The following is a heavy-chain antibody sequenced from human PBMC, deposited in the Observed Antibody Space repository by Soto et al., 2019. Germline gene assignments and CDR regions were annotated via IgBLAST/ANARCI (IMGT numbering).Heavy chain of an antibody. Sequence: EVQLVESGGGLVQPGGSLRLSCAASGFTFSYYSMNWVRQSPGKGLEWVSFISGSGSPIYYADSVRGRFTISRDNAKNSLSLQMNSLRVEDTAVYYCARVRGHSYGYVDYLCQGTLGTVSS. J-gene: IGHJ4*02. CDR1: GFTFSYYS. CDR2: ISGSGSPI. V-gene: IGHV3-48*01. CDR3: ARVRGHSYGYVDY. D-gene: IGHD5-18*01.